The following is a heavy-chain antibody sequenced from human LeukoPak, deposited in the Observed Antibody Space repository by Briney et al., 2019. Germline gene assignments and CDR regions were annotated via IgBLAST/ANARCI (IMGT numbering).Heavy chain of an antibody. V-gene: IGHV1-2*02. D-gene: IGHD6-19*01. CDR1: GYTFTDYY. CDR2: INPYSGAT. J-gene: IGHJ4*02. CDR3: ARERLAGRFQVLFDS. Sequence: ASVKVSCKASGYTFTDYYMHWVRQAPGQGLEWMGWINPYSGATNYAQKFQGRVTMTRDTSISTAYMELSRLRSDDTAVYYCARERLAGRFQVLFDSWGQGALVTGSS.